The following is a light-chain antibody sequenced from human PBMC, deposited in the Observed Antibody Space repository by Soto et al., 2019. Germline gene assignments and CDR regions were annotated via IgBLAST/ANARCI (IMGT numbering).Light chain of an antibody. CDR2: DAS. CDR1: QSVSSN. CDR3: QQRFIWPPVT. Sequence: EIVMTQSPATLSVSPGERATLSCRASQSVSSNLAWYQQKPGQAPRLLIYDASTRATGIPARFSGSGSGTEFTLTISSLQSEDFAVYYCQQRFIWPPVTFGGGTNVEIK. J-gene: IGKJ4*01. V-gene: IGKV3-15*01.